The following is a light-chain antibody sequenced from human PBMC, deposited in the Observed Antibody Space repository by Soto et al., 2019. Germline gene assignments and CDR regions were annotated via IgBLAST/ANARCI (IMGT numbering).Light chain of an antibody. J-gene: IGLJ2*01. Sequence: QYVLTQPPSASGTPGQRVTISCSGSSSNIGGNTVHWYRQLPGTAPKLLIYSNRQRPSGVPDRFSGSKSGTSASLAISGLQSDDEADYYCAAWDDSLNGVVFGGGTKLTVL. CDR1: SSNIGGNT. V-gene: IGLV1-44*01. CDR3: AAWDDSLNGVV. CDR2: SNR.